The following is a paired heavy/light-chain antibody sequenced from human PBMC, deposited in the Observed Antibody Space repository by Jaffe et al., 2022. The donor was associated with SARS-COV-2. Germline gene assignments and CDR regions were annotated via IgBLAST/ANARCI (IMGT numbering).Heavy chain of an antibody. D-gene: IGHD1-26*01. CDR1: GFTFSTYE. Sequence: QVQLVESGGGVVQPGQSLRLSCAGSGFTFSTYEMHWVRQPPGKGLEWVGVISYDGRSENYGDSVKGRFTISRDNSKSRLFLQMNRLSFEDTAVYYCAKDFYSRSWITDWGQGTLVSVSS. CDR3: AKDFYSRSWITD. V-gene: IGHV3-30*18. CDR2: ISYDGRSE. J-gene: IGHJ4*02.
Light chain of an antibody. CDR3: QVWDGNTVV. CDR1: NIGDKT. Sequence: SYELTQPLSVSVALGQSAKIACGGYNIGDKTVHWHQQRPGQAPVLVIYNDNNRPSGIPDRFSGSNSPNSATLTISRAQAGDEADYYCQVWDGNTVVFGGGTKLTVL. CDR2: NDN. J-gene: IGLJ3*02. V-gene: IGLV3-9*02.